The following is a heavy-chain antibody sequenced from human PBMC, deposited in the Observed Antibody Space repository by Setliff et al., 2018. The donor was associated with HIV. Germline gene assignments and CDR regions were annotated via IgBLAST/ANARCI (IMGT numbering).Heavy chain of an antibody. J-gene: IGHJ4*02. CDR1: GGSFNGYS. V-gene: IGHV4-34*01. Sequence: SETLSLTCAVYGGSFNGYSWTWIRQPPGKGLEWIGGINHSGSTNYNPSLKSLVTISVDTSKNQFSLKLSSVTAADTAVYYCARDGYSSSWYVISGSFDYWGQGILVTVSS. CDR3: ARDGYSSSWYVISGSFDY. CDR2: INHSGST. D-gene: IGHD6-13*01.